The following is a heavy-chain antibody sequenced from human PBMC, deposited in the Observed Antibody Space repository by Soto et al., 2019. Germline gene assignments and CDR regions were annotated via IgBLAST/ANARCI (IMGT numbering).Heavy chain of an antibody. V-gene: IGHV3-64D*06. Sequence: HPGGSLRLSCSASGFTFSSYAMHWVRQAPGKGLVYVSGVRGNGDPPFYADSVKGRFTISRDNSKNTLYLQMSSLSADDTAVYYCVKSRGGNNFDFFDWGQGALVTVSS. CDR1: GFTFSSYA. CDR2: VRGNGDPP. CDR3: VKSRGGNNFDFFD. D-gene: IGHD5-12*01. J-gene: IGHJ4*02.